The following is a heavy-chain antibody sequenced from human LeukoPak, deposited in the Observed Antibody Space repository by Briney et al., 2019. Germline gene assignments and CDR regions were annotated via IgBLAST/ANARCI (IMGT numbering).Heavy chain of an antibody. D-gene: IGHD3-10*01. CDR3: ARAYYGSGSYYREEFDY. V-gene: IGHV1-46*01. Sequence: GASVKVSCKASGYTFTSYYMHWVRQAPGQGLEWMGIINPSGGSTSYAQKFQGRVTMTRDTSTSTVYMELSSLRSEDTAVYYCARAYYGSGSYYREEFDYWGQGTLVTVSS. CDR2: INPSGGST. CDR1: GYTFTSYY. J-gene: IGHJ4*02.